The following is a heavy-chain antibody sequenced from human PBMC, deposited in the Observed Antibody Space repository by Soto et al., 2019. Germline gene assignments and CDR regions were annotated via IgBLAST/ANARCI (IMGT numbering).Heavy chain of an antibody. CDR1: GVSVSSGSYY. J-gene: IGHJ4*02. V-gene: IGHV4-61*01. CDR2: IYYSGST. D-gene: IGHD3-22*01. CDR3: ARAPYYYDSSGYYYLDY. Sequence: SETLYLTCTVSGVSVSSGSYYWSWIRQPPGKGLEWIGYIYYSGSTNYNPSLKSRVTISVDTSKNQFSLKLSSVTAADTAVYYCARAPYYYDSSGYYYLDYWGQGTLVTVSS.